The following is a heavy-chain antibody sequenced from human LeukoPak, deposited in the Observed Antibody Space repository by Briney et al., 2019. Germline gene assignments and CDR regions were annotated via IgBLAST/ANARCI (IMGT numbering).Heavy chain of an antibody. D-gene: IGHD2-2*01. CDR3: AREPPVKGEVPAAIDAFDI. CDR2: ISNDGSNK. Sequence: GGSLRLSCAAAGFTFSSYGMHWVRQAPGKGLEWVAVISNDGSNKYYADSVKGRFTISRDNAKNSLYLQMNSLRAEDTAVYYCAREPPVKGEVPAAIDAFDIWGQGTMVTVSS. V-gene: IGHV3-30*03. CDR1: GFTFSSYG. J-gene: IGHJ3*02.